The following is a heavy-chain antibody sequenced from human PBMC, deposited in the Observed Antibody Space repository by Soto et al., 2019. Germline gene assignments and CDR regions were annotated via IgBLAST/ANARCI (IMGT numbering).Heavy chain of an antibody. CDR3: ARAVYSGYDPLDY. Sequence: QVQLVESGGGVVQPGRSLRLSCAASGFTFSSYGMHWVRQAPGKGLEWVAVIWYDGSNKYYADSVKGRFTISRDNSKNTLYLQMNGLRAEDTAVYYCARAVYSGYDPLDYWGQGTLVTVSS. D-gene: IGHD5-12*01. CDR1: GFTFSSYG. V-gene: IGHV3-33*01. CDR2: IWYDGSNK. J-gene: IGHJ4*02.